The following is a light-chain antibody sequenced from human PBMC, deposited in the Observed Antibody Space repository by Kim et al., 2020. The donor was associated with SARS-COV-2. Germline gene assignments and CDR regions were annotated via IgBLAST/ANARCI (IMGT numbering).Light chain of an antibody. V-gene: IGKV1-33*01. CDR1: RAISHY. J-gene: IGKJ4*01. CDR2: DAS. CDR3: QQYDNLPLT. Sequence: ASGGDRVTITCRASRAISHYVNWYQQKPGKAPKFLIFDASSLEARVPSRFSGSGSGTRFAFTISSLQPDDIATYYCQQYDNLPLTFGGGTKVDIK.